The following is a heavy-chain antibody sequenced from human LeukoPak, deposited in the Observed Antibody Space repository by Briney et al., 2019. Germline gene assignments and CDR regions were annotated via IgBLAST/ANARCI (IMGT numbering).Heavy chain of an antibody. CDR2: IHYGGST. D-gene: IGHD3-22*01. CDR3: ARLGYHDSSGYYYY. CDR1: GGSISSNYY. J-gene: IGHJ4*02. V-gene: IGHV4-39*01. Sequence: SETLSLTCAVSGGSISSNYYWGWIRQPPGKGLEWIGSIHYGGSTYYNPPLKSRVTIFVDTSKNQFSLKLSSVTATDTAVYYCARLGYHDSSGYYYYWGQGTLVTVSS.